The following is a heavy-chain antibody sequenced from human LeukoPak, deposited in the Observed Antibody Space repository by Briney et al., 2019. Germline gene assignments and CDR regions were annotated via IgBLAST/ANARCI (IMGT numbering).Heavy chain of an antibody. CDR1: GGSISSSHW. CDR2: ISNSGRT. J-gene: IGHJ4*02. D-gene: IGHD1-26*01. V-gene: IGHV4-4*02. CDR3: ARDSGGSLYY. Sequence: PSGTLSLTCAVSGGSISSSHWWSWVRQPPGKGLEWIGEISNSGRTNFNPSLKSRVTISVDKSKNQFSLKLSSVTAADTAVYYCARDSGGSLYYWGQGTLVTVSS.